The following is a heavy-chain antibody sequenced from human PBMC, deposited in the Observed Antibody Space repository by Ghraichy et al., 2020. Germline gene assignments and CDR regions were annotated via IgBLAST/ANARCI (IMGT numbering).Heavy chain of an antibody. J-gene: IGHJ6*02. D-gene: IGHD3-22*01. CDR3: SRVNPTMIVGLPTGMDV. Sequence: SETLSLTCTVSGGSISSYYWSWIRQPPGKGLEWIGYIYYSGSTNYNPSLKSRVTISVDTSKNQFSLNLSSVTAADTAVYYCSRVNPTMIVGLPTGMDVWGQGTTATVSS. V-gene: IGHV4-59*01. CDR1: GGSISSYY. CDR2: IYYSGST.